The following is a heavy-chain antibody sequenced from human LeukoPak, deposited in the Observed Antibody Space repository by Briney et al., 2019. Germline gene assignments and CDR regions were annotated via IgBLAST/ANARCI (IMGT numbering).Heavy chain of an antibody. CDR2: INHSGST. V-gene: IGHV4-34*01. CDR3: ARVGLLRYSSRHFDY. D-gene: IGHD6-13*01. CDR1: GGSSSGYS. J-gene: IGHJ4*02. Sequence: PSETLSLTCAVYGGSSSGYSWSWIRQPPGKGLEWIGEINHSGSTNYNPSLKSRVTISVDTSKNQFSLRLSSVTAADTAVYYCARVGLLRYSSRHFDYWGQGTLVTVSS.